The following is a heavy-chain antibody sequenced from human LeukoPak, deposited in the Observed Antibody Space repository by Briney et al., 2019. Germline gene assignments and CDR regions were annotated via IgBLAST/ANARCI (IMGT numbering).Heavy chain of an antibody. CDR3: ARANWNDFDY. D-gene: IGHD1-1*01. J-gene: IGHJ4*02. Sequence: GGSLRLTCAASGFTFSTYSMICVRQAPGRGLEWVSYISTGSSTIHYADSVQGRFTISRDNAKNSLYLQMSSLRDEDTAVYYCARANWNDFDYWGQGTLVTVSS. CDR2: ISTGSSTI. CDR1: GFTFSTYS. V-gene: IGHV3-48*02.